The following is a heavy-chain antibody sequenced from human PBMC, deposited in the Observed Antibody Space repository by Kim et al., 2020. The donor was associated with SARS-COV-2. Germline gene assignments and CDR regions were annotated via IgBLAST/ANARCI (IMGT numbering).Heavy chain of an antibody. J-gene: IGHJ4*02. Sequence: SETLSLTCAVYGGSFSGYYWSWIRQPPGKGLEWIGEINHSGSTNYNPSLKSRVTISVDTSKNQFSLKLSSVTAADTAVYYCARETYYYGSGLDYWGQGT. V-gene: IGHV4-34*01. CDR2: INHSGST. CDR3: ARETYYYGSGLDY. CDR1: GGSFSGYY. D-gene: IGHD3-10*01.